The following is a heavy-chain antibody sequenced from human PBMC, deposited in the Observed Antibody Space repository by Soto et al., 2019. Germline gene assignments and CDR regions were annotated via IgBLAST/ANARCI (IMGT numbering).Heavy chain of an antibody. Sequence: SETLSLTSAVYRGAINSTVYYWGWIRQPPGRGLEWIGSSNYGGPTYYSPSLQSRVNISLDTAKNHFSLNLRSVTAADTAVYYCARHGAYSTSVYYYYGMDVWGQGTTVTVSS. CDR3: ARHGAYSTSVYYYYGMDV. CDR2: SNYGGPT. J-gene: IGHJ6*02. V-gene: IGHV4-39*01. CDR1: RGAINSTVYY. D-gene: IGHD6-13*01.